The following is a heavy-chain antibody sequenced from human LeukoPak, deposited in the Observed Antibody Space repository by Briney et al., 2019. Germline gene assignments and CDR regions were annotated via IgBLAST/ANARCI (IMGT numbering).Heavy chain of an antibody. CDR1: GYTFTGYY. CDR2: INPSGGST. J-gene: IGHJ4*02. Sequence: ASVKVSCKASGYTFTGYYMHWVRQAPGQGLEWMGIINPSGGSTSYAQKFQGRVTMTRDTSTSTVYMELSSLRSEDTAVYYCARGRYSSGWYGDFDYWGQGTLVTVSS. V-gene: IGHV1-46*01. CDR3: ARGRYSSGWYGDFDY. D-gene: IGHD6-19*01.